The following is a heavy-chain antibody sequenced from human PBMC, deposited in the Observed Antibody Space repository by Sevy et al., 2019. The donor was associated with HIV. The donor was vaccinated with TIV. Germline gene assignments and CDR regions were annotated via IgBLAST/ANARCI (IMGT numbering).Heavy chain of an antibody. J-gene: IGHJ4*02. V-gene: IGHV3-7*04. CDR3: AKDSPSGGH. Sequence: GGSLRLSCAASGFTFSSYWMSWIRQAPGKGLEWVANIKQDGSVKNYVDSVKGRFTISRDNAKNSLYLQIDSLSAEDTAVYYCAKDSPSGGHWGQGTLVTVSS. CDR1: GFTFSSYW. D-gene: IGHD6-25*01. CDR2: IKQDGSVK.